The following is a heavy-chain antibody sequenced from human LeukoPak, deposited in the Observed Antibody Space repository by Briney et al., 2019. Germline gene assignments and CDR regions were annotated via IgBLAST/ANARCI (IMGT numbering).Heavy chain of an antibody. CDR2: ISSSSSYI. Sequence: GGSLRLSCAASGFTFSSYSMNWVRQAPGKGLEWVSSISSSSSYIYYADSVKGRFTISRDNAKNSLYLQMNSLRAEDTAVYYCARDVDYGGNSVDYWFQGTLVTVSS. CDR1: GFTFSSYS. CDR3: ARDVDYGGNSVDY. V-gene: IGHV3-21*01. D-gene: IGHD4-23*01. J-gene: IGHJ4*02.